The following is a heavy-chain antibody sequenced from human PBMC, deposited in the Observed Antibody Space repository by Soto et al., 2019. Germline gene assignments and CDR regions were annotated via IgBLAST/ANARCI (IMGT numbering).Heavy chain of an antibody. V-gene: IGHV3-23*01. Sequence: EVQLLESGGGLVQPGGSLRLSCAASGFTFSSYAMSWVRQAPGKGLEWASAISGSGGSTYYADSVKGRFTIPRDKSKEALDLQMSSLRAEETAVYYCAKHISTVTAQGWYFDLWGRGTLVTVAS. D-gene: IGHD4-17*01. CDR1: GFTFSSYA. CDR3: AKHISTVTAQGWYFDL. CDR2: ISGSGGST. J-gene: IGHJ2*01.